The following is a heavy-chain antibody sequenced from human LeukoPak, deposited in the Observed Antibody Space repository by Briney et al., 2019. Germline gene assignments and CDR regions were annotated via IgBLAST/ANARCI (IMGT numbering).Heavy chain of an antibody. CDR1: GGSISSSTYY. CDR3: ARIGLVYYYYYMDV. Sequence: SETLSLTCTVSGGSISSSTYYWAWIRQPPGKGLEWIGSISYSGSTYYNPSLKSRVSISVDTSKNQFSLRLISVTAADTAVYYCARIGLVYYYYYMDVWGKGTTVTVSS. J-gene: IGHJ6*03. CDR2: ISYSGST. V-gene: IGHV4-39*07.